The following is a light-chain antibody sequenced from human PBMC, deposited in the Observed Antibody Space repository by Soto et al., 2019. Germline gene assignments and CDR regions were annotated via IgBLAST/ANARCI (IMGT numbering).Light chain of an antibody. Sequence: EMVLTQSPGTLSLSLGERGTLSCRASQSVSSSYLAWYQQKPGQAPRLLIYGASSRATGIPDRFSGSGSGTDFTLTISRLEPEDFAVYYCQHYGRSRYTFGQGTKLEIK. CDR3: QHYGRSRYT. J-gene: IGKJ2*01. CDR1: QSVSSSY. CDR2: GAS. V-gene: IGKV3-20*01.